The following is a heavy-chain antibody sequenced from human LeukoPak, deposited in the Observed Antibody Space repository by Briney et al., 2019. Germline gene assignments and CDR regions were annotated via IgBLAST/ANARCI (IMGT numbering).Heavy chain of an antibody. V-gene: IGHV3-7*03. CDR3: ARSPPLKGFWSGYYEYYFDY. Sequence: GGSLRLSCAASGFTFSSYWMSWVRQAPGKGLGWVANIKQDGSEKYYVDSVKGRFTISRDNAKNSLYLQMNSLRSEDTAVYYCARSPPLKGFWSGYYEYYFDYWGQGTLVTVSS. J-gene: IGHJ4*02. D-gene: IGHD3-3*01. CDR1: GFTFSSYW. CDR2: IKQDGSEK.